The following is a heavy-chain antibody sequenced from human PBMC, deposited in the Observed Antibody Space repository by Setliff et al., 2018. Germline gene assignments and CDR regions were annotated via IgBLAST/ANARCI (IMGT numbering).Heavy chain of an antibody. CDR2: IIPIFDTR. V-gene: IGHV1-69*06. CDR1: GGTFSSYT. CDR3: ARIGPSNWGIRGYNWLDPWGQGSCSGPSCTYDPFDI. Sequence: SVKVSCKASGGTFSSYTITWVRQAPGQGLEWMGGIIPIFDTRNYAQKFQDRVTITADKSTSTVYMELNSLISEDTAVYLCARIGPSNWGIRGYNWLDPWGQGSCSGPSCTYDPFDIWGQGTPVTVSS. D-gene: IGHD1-1*01. J-gene: IGHJ3*02.